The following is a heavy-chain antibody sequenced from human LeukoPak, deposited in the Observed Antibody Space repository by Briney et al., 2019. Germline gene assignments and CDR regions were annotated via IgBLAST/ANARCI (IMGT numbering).Heavy chain of an antibody. V-gene: IGHV4-59*01. D-gene: IGHD3-10*01. Sequence: NPSETLSLTCTVSGGSISSYYWSWIRQPPGKGLEWIGYIYYSGSTNYKPPLKSRVTISVDTSKNQFSLKLSSVTAADTAVYYCARGGYYGSGNDFRFDPWGQGTLVTVSS. CDR3: ARGGYYGSGNDFRFDP. CDR1: GGSISSYY. J-gene: IGHJ5*02. CDR2: IYYSGST.